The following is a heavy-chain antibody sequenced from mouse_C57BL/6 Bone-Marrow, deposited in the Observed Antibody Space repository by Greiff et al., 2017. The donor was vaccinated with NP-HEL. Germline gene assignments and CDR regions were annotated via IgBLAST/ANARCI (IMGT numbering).Heavy chain of an antibody. V-gene: IGHV14-4*01. D-gene: IGHD2-3*01. Sequence: VQLQQSGAELVRPGASVKLSCTASGFNIKDDYMHWVKQRPEQGLEWIGWIDPENGDTEYASKFQGKATITADKSSNTAYLQLSSLTSEDTAVYYCTADGYYRYFDVWGTGTTVTVSS. J-gene: IGHJ1*03. CDR3: TADGYYRYFDV. CDR2: IDPENGDT. CDR1: GFNIKDDY.